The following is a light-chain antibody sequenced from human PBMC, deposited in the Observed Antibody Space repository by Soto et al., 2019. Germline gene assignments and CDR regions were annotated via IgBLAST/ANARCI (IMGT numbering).Light chain of an antibody. CDR1: QGLVHSNGDTF. CDR2: QVS. V-gene: IGKV2-30*02. Sequence: DVVMTQSPLSLPVTLGQPASISCRSSQGLVHSNGDTFLSWFQQRPGQSPRRLTYQVSNRDSGVPDRFSGSGSGTDFTLTISRVEAEDVAIYYCMQGTHWPYTFGQGTKLEI. J-gene: IGKJ2*01. CDR3: MQGTHWPYT.